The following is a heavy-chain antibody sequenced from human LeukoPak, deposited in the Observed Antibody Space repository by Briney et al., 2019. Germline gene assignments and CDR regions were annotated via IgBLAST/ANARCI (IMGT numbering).Heavy chain of an antibody. V-gene: IGHV3-53*01. CDR2: LYSDGRT. CDR1: GFTINSNY. D-gene: IGHD2-15*01. J-gene: IGHJ4*02. CDR3: ARGGGYYPIDY. Sequence: GGSLRLSCAASGFTINSNYMNWVRQAPGKGLEWVSVLYSDGRTYYADSVKGRFTISRDTSKNTLYLQVNSLRAEDTAVYYCARGGGYYPIDYWGQGTLVTVSS.